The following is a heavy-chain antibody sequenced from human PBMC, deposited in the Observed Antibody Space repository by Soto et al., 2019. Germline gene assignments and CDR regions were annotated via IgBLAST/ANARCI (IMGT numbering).Heavy chain of an antibody. CDR2: ISYDGDRK. CDR1: GFTFSTYG. D-gene: IGHD2-8*02. Sequence: GGSLRLSCAASGFTFSTYGMHWVRQAPGKGLEWVAVISYDGDRKFYGDSVKGRFTISRDNSKNTLYLQMDSLRPEDTAVYYCAKDSSPWATIPVVLGDYWGQGTLVTVSS. V-gene: IGHV3-30*18. J-gene: IGHJ4*02. CDR3: AKDSSPWATIPVVLGDY.